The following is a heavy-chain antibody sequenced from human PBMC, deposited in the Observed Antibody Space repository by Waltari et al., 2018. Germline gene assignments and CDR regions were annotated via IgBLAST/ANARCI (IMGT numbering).Heavy chain of an antibody. J-gene: IGHJ4*02. CDR1: GFTFNKYW. V-gene: IGHV3-7*04. Sequence: EVQLVESGGGLVQPGGSLRLSCAASGFTFNKYWMTWVRQAPGKGREWVANINDDAKEKYHVDSVKVRFTSSRDNTKKSVYLQMNSLRVDDTAVYYCARGEEGYGEAYYWGQGTLVTVSS. D-gene: IGHD3-10*01. CDR3: ARGEEGYGEAYY. CDR2: INDDAKEK.